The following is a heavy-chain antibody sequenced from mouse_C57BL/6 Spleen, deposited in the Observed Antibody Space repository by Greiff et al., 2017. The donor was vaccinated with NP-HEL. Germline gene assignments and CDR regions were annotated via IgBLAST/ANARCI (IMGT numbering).Heavy chain of an antibody. CDR3: AREEGYWYFDV. CDR1: GYAFTNYL. Sequence: QVQLQQSGAELVRPGTSVKVSCKASGYAFTNYLIEWVKQRPGQGLEWIGVINPGSGGTNYNENFKGKATLTADKSSSTAYMQLSSLTSEDSAVYFCAREEGYWYFDVWGTGTTVTVSS. J-gene: IGHJ1*03. V-gene: IGHV1-54*01. CDR2: INPGSGGT.